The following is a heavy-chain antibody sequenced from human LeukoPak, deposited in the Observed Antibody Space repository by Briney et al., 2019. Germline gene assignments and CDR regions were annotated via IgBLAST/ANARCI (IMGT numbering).Heavy chain of an antibody. J-gene: IGHJ6*03. V-gene: IGHV4-4*02. Sequence: SGTLSLTCAVSGGSISSSNWWSWVRQPPGKGLEWIGEIYHSGSTNYNPSLKSRVTISVDTSKNQFSLKLSSVTAADTAVYYCARAGPYDSSGYYYQYYYYMDVWGKGTTVTISS. CDR3: ARAGPYDSSGYYYQYYYYMDV. D-gene: IGHD3-22*01. CDR1: GGSISSSNW. CDR2: IYHSGST.